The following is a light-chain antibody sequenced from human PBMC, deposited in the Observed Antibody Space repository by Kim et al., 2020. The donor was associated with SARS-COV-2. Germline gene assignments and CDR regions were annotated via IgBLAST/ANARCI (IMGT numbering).Light chain of an antibody. CDR2: KAS. CDR1: QTISNW. CDR3: QQCNSFS. J-gene: IGKJ1*01. Sequence: DIQMTQSPSTLSASVGDRVTITCRASQTISNWLAWYQQKPGKAPKLLIYKASSLETGVPSRFSGSGSGTEFTLTISGLQPDDFATYYCQQCNSFSFGQGTKVDIK. V-gene: IGKV1-5*03.